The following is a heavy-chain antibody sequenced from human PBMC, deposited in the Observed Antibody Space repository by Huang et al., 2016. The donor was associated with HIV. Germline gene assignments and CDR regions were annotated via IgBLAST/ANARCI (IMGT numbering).Heavy chain of an antibody. J-gene: IGHJ4*02. Sequence: EVQLVESGGGLVKPGGSLRLSCAASGFSFDSYNRYWVRETPGKGRQWVSTIRPSGSFIDDAEAVKGRFSISRDNAKNSLYLQMNNLRGEDTAVYYCARDRGQQLSPFDSWGQGTLVTVSS. CDR3: ARDRGQQLSPFDS. D-gene: IGHD6-13*01. CDR2: IRPSGSFI. CDR1: GFSFDSYN. V-gene: IGHV3-21*01.